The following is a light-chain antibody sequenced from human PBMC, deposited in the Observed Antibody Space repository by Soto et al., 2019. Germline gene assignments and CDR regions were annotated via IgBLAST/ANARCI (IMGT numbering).Light chain of an antibody. CDR1: SSDVGGYNY. CDR3: CSYTTSNTRQIV. V-gene: IGLV2-14*03. Sequence: QSALTQPASVSGSPGQSITISCTGTSSDVGGYNYVSWYQHHPGKAPKLMIYDVSNRPSGVSNRFSGSKSGNTASLTISGLQPEDEADYYCCSYTTSNTRQIVFGTGTNSPS. J-gene: IGLJ1*01. CDR2: DVS.